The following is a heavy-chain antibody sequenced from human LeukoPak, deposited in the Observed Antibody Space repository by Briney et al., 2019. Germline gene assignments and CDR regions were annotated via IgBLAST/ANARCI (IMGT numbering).Heavy chain of an antibody. D-gene: IGHD3-22*01. J-gene: IGHJ4*02. CDR2: IWYDGSNK. CDR1: GLTFSSYG. V-gene: IGHV3-33*01. CDR3: ARDRLGVNYYDSSGFFDY. Sequence: PGGSLRLSCEASGLTFSSYGMHGFRQAPGKGLNWVAVIWYDGSNKYYADSVKGRFTISRDNSKNTLYLQMNSLRAEDTAVYYCARDRLGVNYYDSSGFFDYWGQGTLVTVSS.